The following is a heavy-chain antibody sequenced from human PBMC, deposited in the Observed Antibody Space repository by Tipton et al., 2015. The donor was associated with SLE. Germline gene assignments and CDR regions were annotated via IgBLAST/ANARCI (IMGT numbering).Heavy chain of an antibody. CDR1: GGSISSGGYY. J-gene: IGHJ4*02. CDR3: AREAHYYDSSGTLTGY. Sequence: TLSLTCTVSGGSISSGGYYWSWIRQHPGKGLEWIGCIYYSGSTYYNPSLKSRVTISVDTSKNQFSLKLSSVTAADTAVYYCAREAHYYDSSGTLTGYWGQGTLVTVSS. V-gene: IGHV4-31*03. D-gene: IGHD3-22*01. CDR2: IYYSGST.